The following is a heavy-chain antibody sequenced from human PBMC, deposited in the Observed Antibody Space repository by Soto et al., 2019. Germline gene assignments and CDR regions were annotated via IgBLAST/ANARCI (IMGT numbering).Heavy chain of an antibody. J-gene: IGHJ3*01. CDR1: GVTVSNTY. Sequence: GGSVRSSCADLGVTVSNTYMSWFRQATGKGLEWVEVIYRGVSTHYADSVKGRFTISRDDSKNTIYLQMNSLRAEDTAVYYCARDRSYLSRANSYDVWAQGLRVALAS. CDR2: IYRGVST. V-gene: IGHV3-53*01. D-gene: IGHD1-26*01. CDR3: ARDRSYLSRANSYDV.